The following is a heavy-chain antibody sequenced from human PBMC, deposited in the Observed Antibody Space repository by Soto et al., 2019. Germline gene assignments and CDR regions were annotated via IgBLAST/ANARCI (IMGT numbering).Heavy chain of an antibody. V-gene: IGHV1-69*02. CDR1: GGTFSSYT. J-gene: IGHJ4*02. CDR2: IIPILGIA. D-gene: IGHD6-19*01. Sequence: QVQLVQSGAEVKKPGSSVKVSCKASGGTFSSYTISWVRQAPGQGLEWMGRIIPILGIANYAQKFQGRVTITADKSTSTAYMELSSLRSEDTAVYYCAKGRSGWSYYFDYWGQGTLVTVSS. CDR3: AKGRSGWSYYFDY.